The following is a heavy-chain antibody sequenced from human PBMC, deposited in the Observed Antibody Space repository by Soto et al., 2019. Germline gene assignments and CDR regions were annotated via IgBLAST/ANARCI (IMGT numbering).Heavy chain of an antibody. CDR1: GFTVSDNH. J-gene: IGHJ4*02. CDR2: IYPGGNT. CDR3: ATGVDTAKEGY. Sequence: VQLVESGGGSIQPGGSLRLSCVASGFTVSDNHMTWVRQAPGRGPEWVSTIYPGGNTFYAQSVMGRFTNSRDISKNMLYLQMNSLRAEDTAIYSCATGVDTAKEGYWGQGTLVTVSS. D-gene: IGHD5-18*01. V-gene: IGHV3-53*01.